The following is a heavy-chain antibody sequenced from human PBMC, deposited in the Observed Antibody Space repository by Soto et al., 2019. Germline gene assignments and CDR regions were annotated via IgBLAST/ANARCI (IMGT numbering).Heavy chain of an antibody. D-gene: IGHD1-1*01. V-gene: IGHV3-7*01. CDR2: IKQDGSDK. CDR1: GFNFDNYW. Sequence: EVQLVESGGGLVQPGGSLRLSCAASGFNFDNYWMAWVRQAPGQGLEWVANIKQDGSDKNYVDSVKGRFTISRDNAKNALYLQMNSLRAEDSAVYSCARDTTGILDYWGQGTLVTVSS. CDR3: ARDTTGILDY. J-gene: IGHJ4*02.